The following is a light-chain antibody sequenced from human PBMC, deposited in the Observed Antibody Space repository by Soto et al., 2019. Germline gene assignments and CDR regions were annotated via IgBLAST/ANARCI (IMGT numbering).Light chain of an antibody. CDR1: SSDVGSYNV. CDR3: CSYAGITTSVL. J-gene: IGLJ2*01. CDR2: EGS. Sequence: QSVLTQPASVSGSPGQSITISCTGTSSDVGSYNVVSWFQHHPGKAPKLLIYEGSKRPSGVSDRFSGSRSGNTASLTISGLQAEDEAAYYCCSYAGITTSVLFGGGTKVTVL. V-gene: IGLV2-23*01.